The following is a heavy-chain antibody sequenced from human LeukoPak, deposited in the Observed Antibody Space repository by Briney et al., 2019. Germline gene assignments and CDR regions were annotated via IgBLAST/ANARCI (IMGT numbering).Heavy chain of an antibody. CDR2: IRQDGSDK. J-gene: IGHJ4*02. CDR1: GFTFTNYF. CDR3: GRGAALNWNSGGIDY. V-gene: IGHV3-7*01. Sequence: GGSLRLSCAASGFTFTNYFMTWVRQDPGTGLEWVALIRQDGSDKYYVDSVKGRFTISRDNANNLLFLQMNSLRVDDTAVYYCGRGAALNWNSGGIDYWGQGTLVTVSS. D-gene: IGHD1-1*01.